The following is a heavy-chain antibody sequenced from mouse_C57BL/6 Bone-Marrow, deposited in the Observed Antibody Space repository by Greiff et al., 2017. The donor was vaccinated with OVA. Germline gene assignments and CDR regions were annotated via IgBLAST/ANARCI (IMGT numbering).Heavy chain of an antibody. J-gene: IGHJ1*03. V-gene: IGHV2-3*01. CDR3: AKGTTVVATEWYFDV. CDR1: GFSLTSYG. CDR2: IWVDGRT. D-gene: IGHD1-1*01. Sequence: VKLMESGPGLVAPSQSLSITCTVSGFSLTSYGVSWVRQPPGKGLEWLGVIWVDGRTHYHSALLSQLSISKDNSKSHVFLNLNRLQTDDTATYYCAKGTTVVATEWYFDVWGTGTTVTVSS.